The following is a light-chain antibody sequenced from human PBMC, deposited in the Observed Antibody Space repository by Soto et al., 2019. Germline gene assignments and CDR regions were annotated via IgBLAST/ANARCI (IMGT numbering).Light chain of an antibody. CDR3: LQDHSYPWT. CDR2: EAS. V-gene: IGKV1-5*03. J-gene: IGKJ1*01. CDR1: QTFGRW. Sequence: DIQMTQSPSTQSASVGDRVTITCRASQTFGRWLAWFQQKPGKAPKLLIYEASDLQSGVPSRFSGSGSGTKFILTISSLQPEDLASYYCLQDHSYPWTFGQGTKVDIK.